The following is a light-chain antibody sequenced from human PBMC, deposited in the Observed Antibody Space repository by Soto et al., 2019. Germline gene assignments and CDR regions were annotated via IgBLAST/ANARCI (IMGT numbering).Light chain of an antibody. Sequence: QSALTQPRSVSGSPGQSVTISCTGTSSDVGYYNYVSWYQQHPGKAPKDMIYDVSERPSGVPDRFSGAKSGNTASLTISGLQAEDEADYYCCSYAGSPRYVFGTGTKLTVL. CDR3: CSYAGSPRYV. CDR1: SSDVGYYNY. J-gene: IGLJ1*01. V-gene: IGLV2-11*01. CDR2: DVS.